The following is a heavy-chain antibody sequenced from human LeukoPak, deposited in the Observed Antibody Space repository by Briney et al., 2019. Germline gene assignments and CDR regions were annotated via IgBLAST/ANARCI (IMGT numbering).Heavy chain of an antibody. CDR1: GFMFSNYG. Sequence: PGGSLTLSCAASGFMFSNYGMQWVRQAPGKGLEWVAVISYDGSNKYYADSVKGRFTISRDNSKNTLYLQMNSLRAEDTAVYYCGKDLRRRYYFGSGSRGGTFDIWGQGTTVTVSS. CDR2: ISYDGSNK. CDR3: GKDLRRRYYFGSGSRGGTFDI. V-gene: IGHV3-30*18. D-gene: IGHD3-10*01. J-gene: IGHJ3*02.